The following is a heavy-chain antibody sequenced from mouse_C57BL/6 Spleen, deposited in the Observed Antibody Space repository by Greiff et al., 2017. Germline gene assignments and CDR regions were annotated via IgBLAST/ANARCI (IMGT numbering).Heavy chain of an antibody. CDR3: ARLLYYFDY. Sequence: EVKVVESGGGLVQPGGSLSLSCAASGFTFTDYYMSWVRQPPGKALEWLGFIRNKANGYTTEYSASVKGRFTISRDNSQSILYLQMNALRAEDSATYYCARLLYYFDYWGQGTTLTVSS. CDR2: IRNKANGYTT. CDR1: GFTFTDYY. J-gene: IGHJ2*01. V-gene: IGHV7-3*01.